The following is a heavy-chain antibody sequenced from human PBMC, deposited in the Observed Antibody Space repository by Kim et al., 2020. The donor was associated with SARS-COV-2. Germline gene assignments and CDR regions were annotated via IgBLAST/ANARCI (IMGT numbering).Heavy chain of an antibody. CDR3: AGDIGYGQAWYGMDA. D-gene: IGHD5-18*01. V-gene: IGHV3-21*01. J-gene: IGHJ6*02. Sequence: GGSLRLSCAATGFTLSSNTMKWVRQAPGRGLEWVSSITRGSGDKFYADSVKGRFAISRDNAKNSLFLQMDNLRAEDTAIYYCAGDIGYGQAWYGMDAWGQGPRSPSP. CDR2: ITRGSGDK. CDR1: GFTLSSNT.